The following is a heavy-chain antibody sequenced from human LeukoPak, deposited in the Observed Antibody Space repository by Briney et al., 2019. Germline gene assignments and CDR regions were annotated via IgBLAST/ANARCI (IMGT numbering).Heavy chain of an antibody. CDR3: ARTDYYDSSGYYWFDP. D-gene: IGHD3-22*01. J-gene: IGHJ5*02. CDR2: IIHSGST. Sequence: SETLSLTCAVYGGSFSGYYWSWIRQPPGKGLEWIGEIIHSGSTNYNPSLKSRVTISVDTSKNQFFLKLSSVTAADTAVYYCARTDYYDSSGYYWFDPWGQGTLVTVSS. CDR1: GGSFSGYY. V-gene: IGHV4-34*12.